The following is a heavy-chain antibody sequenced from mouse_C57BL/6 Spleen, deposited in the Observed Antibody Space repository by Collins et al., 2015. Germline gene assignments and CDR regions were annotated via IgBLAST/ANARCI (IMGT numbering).Heavy chain of an antibody. CDR2: INSNGGST. J-gene: IGHJ1*01. V-gene: IGHV5-6-3*01. CDR3: ARDKGYGSSYWYFDV. Sequence: EVQLVESGGGLMQPGGSLKLSCAASGFTFSSYGMSWVRQTPDKRLELVATINSNGGSTYYPDSVKGRFTISRDNAKNTLYLQMSSLKSEDTAMYYCARDKGYGSSYWYFDVWGAGTTVTVSS. CDR1: GFTFSSYG. D-gene: IGHD1-1*01.